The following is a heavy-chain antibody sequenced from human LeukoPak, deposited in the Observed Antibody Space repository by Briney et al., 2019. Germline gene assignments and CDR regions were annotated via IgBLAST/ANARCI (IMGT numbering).Heavy chain of an antibody. V-gene: IGHV4-4*02. CDR2: IYHSGST. D-gene: IGHD2-15*01. Sequence: PSETLSLTCAVSGGSISSSNWWSWVRQPPGKGLEWIGEIYHSGSTNYNPSLKSRVTISVDRSKNQFSLKLSSVTAADTAVYYCARESRYCSGGSCYWYFQHWGQGTLVTVSS. CDR3: ARESRYCSGGSCYWYFQH. J-gene: IGHJ1*01. CDR1: GGSISSSNW.